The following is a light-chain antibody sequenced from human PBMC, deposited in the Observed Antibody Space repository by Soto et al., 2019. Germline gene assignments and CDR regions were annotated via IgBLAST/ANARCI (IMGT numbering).Light chain of an antibody. CDR3: QQSYASPFT. V-gene: IGKV1-39*01. J-gene: IGKJ4*01. CDR1: QSINNH. Sequence: DIPMTQSPSSLSASVGDRVTITCRASQSINNHLNWYQQKPGKAPKLLIYAASDLQSGVPSRFSGSGSGTDFALTISSLQPEDFATYHCQQSYASPFTFGGGTKVEIK. CDR2: AAS.